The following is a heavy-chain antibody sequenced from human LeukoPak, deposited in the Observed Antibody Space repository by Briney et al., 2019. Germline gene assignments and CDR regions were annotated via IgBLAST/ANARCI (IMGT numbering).Heavy chain of an antibody. CDR2: INGGGVNT. CDR3: AKDNRRHYTSGPNPDSLH. CDR1: GFTFSSYA. J-gene: IGHJ4*02. V-gene: IGHV3-23*01. Sequence: PGGSLRLSCAASGFTFSSYAMSWVRQAPGKGLEWVSTINGGGVNTHYADSVGGRFTISRDNSKNTLFLQMNSLRVEDTAFYYCAKDNRRHYTSGPNPDSLHWGQGALVTVSS. D-gene: IGHD6-19*01.